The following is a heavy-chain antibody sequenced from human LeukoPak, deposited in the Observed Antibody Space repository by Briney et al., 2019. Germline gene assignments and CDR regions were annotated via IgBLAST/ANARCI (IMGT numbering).Heavy chain of an antibody. V-gene: IGHV3-9*01. CDR2: ISWNSGSI. D-gene: IGHD6-13*01. CDR3: AKDYSSSWYSPMFDY. J-gene: IGHJ4*02. Sequence: PGGSLRLSCAASGFTFDDYAMHWVRQAPGKGPEWVSGISWNSGSIGYADSVKGRFTISRDNAKSSLYLQMNSLRAEDTALYYCAKDYSSSWYSPMFDYWGQGTLVTVSS. CDR1: GFTFDDYA.